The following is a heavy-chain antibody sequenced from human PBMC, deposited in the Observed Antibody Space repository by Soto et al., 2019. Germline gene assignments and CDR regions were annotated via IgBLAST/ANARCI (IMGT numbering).Heavy chain of an antibody. CDR1: GYTFTSYG. CDR3: ASEGDGYNHWALYDY. V-gene: IGHV1-18*01. D-gene: IGHD5-12*01. Sequence: GASVKVSCKASGYTFTSYGISWVRQAPGQGLEWMGWISAYNGNTNYAQKLQGRVTMTTDTSTSTAYMELRSLRSEDTAVYYCASEGDGYNHWALYDYWGQGTLVTVSS. J-gene: IGHJ4*02. CDR2: ISAYNGNT.